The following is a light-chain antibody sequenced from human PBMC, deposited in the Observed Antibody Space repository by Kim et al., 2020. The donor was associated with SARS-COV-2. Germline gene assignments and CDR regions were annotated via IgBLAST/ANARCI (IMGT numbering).Light chain of an antibody. CDR1: NSDIGKYNT. J-gene: IGLJ2*01. Sequence: GQSITISCTGGNSDIGKYNTVAWHQQHPGKTPKLILFHVSSRPSWISNRFSGSKSGNTASLTTSGLQPDDEADYYCSSYISSTSLVFGGGTKVTVL. CDR3: SSYISSTSLV. V-gene: IGLV2-14*03. CDR2: HVS.